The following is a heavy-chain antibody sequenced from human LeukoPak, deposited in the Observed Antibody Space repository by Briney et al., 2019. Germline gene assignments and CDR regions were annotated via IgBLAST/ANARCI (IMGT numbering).Heavy chain of an antibody. CDR1: GGSFSGYY. CDR2: INHSGST. CDR3: ARGTRWFDP. Sequence: SETLSLTCAVYGGSFSGYYWSWIRQPPGKGLEWIGEINHSGSTNYNPSLKSRVTISVDTSKNQFSLKLSSVTAVDTAVYYCARGTRWFDPWGQGTLVTVSS. V-gene: IGHV4-34*01. J-gene: IGHJ5*02.